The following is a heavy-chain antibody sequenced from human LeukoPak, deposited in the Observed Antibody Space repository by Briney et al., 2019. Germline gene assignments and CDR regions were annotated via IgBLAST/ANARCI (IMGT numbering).Heavy chain of an antibody. V-gene: IGHV3-15*01. J-gene: IGHJ2*01. CDR2: IKSKADGGTT. CDR3: TTQGNLNRRMIDWYFDL. Sequence: GGSLRLSCAVSGITFNNAWMTGVRQAPGKGLEWVGRIKSKADGGTTDYAAPVKGRFSISREDSKTTVNLQMDTLKADDTAVYYCTTQGNLNRRMIDWYFDLWGRGTLVTVSS. D-gene: IGHD1-14*01. CDR1: GITFNNAW.